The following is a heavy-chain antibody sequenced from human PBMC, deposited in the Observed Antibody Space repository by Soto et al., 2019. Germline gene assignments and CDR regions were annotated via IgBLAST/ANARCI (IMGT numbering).Heavy chain of an antibody. Sequence: SETLSLTCTVSGGSISSYYWSWIRQPPGKGLEWIGYIYYSGSTNYNPSLKSRVTISVDTSKNQFSLKLSSVTATDTAVYYCARLSGIVATTYYYYYMDVWGKGTKVTVSS. J-gene: IGHJ6*03. D-gene: IGHD5-12*01. CDR1: GGSISSYY. V-gene: IGHV4-59*08. CDR3: ARLSGIVATTYYYYYMDV. CDR2: IYYSGST.